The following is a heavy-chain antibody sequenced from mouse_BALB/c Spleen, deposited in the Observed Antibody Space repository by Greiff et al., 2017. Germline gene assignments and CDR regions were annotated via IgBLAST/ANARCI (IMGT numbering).Heavy chain of an antibody. J-gene: IGHJ3*01. V-gene: IGHV1S41*01. D-gene: IGHD2-10*02. CDR3: ARGYGPFAY. Sequence: DLVKPGASVKLSCKASGYTFTSYWINWIKQRPGQGLEWIGRIAPGSGSTYYNEMFKGKATLTVDTSSSTAYIQLSSLSSEDSAVYFCARGYGPFAYWGQGTLVTVSA. CDR2: IAPGSGST. CDR1: GYTFTSYW.